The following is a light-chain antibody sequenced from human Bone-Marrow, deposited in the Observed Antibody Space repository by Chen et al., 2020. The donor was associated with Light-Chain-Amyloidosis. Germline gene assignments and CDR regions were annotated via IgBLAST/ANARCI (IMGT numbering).Light chain of an antibody. CDR1: QSILFSSNSENY. J-gene: IGKJ4*01. V-gene: IGKV4-1*01. CDR2: WAS. Sequence: DIVMTQSPDSLAVSLGGRATINCKSSQSILFSSNSENYLAWYQQKPGQSPRLLIYWASTRESGVPDRFSGSGSGTDFTLTISSLQAEDVAVYYCQHYYSTPVTFGGGTKVEIK. CDR3: QHYYSTPVT.